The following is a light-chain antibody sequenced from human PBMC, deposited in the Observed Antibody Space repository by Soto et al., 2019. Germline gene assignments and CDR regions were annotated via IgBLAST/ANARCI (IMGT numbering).Light chain of an antibody. CDR2: GTS. CDR1: QNIAEF. V-gene: IGKV1-39*01. J-gene: IGKJ4*01. CDR3: QQFYSPVLS. Sequence: DVQMTQSPSSLSASIGDRVTLTCRASQNIAEFLNWYQVKSDKGPKLLIYGTSTLQSGAPSRFSGGGSGTECTLTRSNLHPEDFAVYYCQQFYSPVLSFGGGTRVELK.